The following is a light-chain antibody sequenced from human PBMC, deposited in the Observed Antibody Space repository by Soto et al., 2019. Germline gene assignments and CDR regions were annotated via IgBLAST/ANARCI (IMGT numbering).Light chain of an antibody. Sequence: QSALTQPPSASGSPGQSVTISCTGTSSDVGGYNYVSWYQQHPGKAPKLMISEVTKRPSGVPDRFSGSKSGNTASLTVSGLQAEDEADYYCSSYAGSDTYVFGTGTKLTV. CDR1: SSDVGGYNY. CDR2: EVT. CDR3: SSYAGSDTYV. J-gene: IGLJ1*01. V-gene: IGLV2-8*01.